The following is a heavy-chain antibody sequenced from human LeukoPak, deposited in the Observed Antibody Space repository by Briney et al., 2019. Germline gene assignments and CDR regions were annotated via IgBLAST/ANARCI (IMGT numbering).Heavy chain of an antibody. J-gene: IGHJ4*02. CDR3: ARESPACGEDCYFDY. V-gene: IGHV3-30-3*01. CDR1: GFTFGSYA. D-gene: IGHD2-21*02. Sequence: PGGSLRLSCAASGFTFGSYAMHWVRQAPGRGLEWVAGILYDGTNKYYADSVKGRFTISRDNSKNTLYLQMNSLRTDDTAVYYCARESPACGEDCYFDYWGQGTLVTVSS. CDR2: ILYDGTNK.